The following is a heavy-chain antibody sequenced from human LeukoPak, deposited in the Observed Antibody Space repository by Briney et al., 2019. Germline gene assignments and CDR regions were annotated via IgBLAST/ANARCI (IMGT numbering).Heavy chain of an antibody. J-gene: IGHJ6*02. CDR2: IYYSGST. CDR3: ARGSYYYGSGTSPRYYYGMDV. V-gene: IGHV4-31*03. D-gene: IGHD3-10*01. Sequence: SETLSLTCTVSGGSISSGGYYWSWIRQHPGKGLEWIGYIYYSGSTYYNPSLKSRVTISVDTSKNQFSLKLSSVTAADTAVYYCARGSYYYGSGTSPRYYYGMDVWGQGTTVTVSS. CDR1: GGSISSGGYY.